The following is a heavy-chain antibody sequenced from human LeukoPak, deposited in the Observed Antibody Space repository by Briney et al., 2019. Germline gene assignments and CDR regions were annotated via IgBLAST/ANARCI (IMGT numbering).Heavy chain of an antibody. V-gene: IGHV4-38-2*02. CDR1: GYFIRSGFY. CDR2: IYHSGST. J-gene: IGHJ4*02. CDR3: AREPGQDYYGSGPTDY. Sequence: PSETLSLTCTVSGYFIRSGFYWGWIRQPPGKGLEWIGSIYHSGSTYYNPSLKSRVTISVDTSKNQFSLKLSSVTAADTAVYYCAREPGQDYYGSGPTDYWGQGTLVTVSS. D-gene: IGHD3-10*01.